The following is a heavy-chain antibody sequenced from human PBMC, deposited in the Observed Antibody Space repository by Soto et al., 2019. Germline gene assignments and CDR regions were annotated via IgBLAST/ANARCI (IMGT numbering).Heavy chain of an antibody. J-gene: IGHJ6*02. CDR2: INSDGST. V-gene: IGHV3-74*01. CDR1: GFTFSSYW. D-gene: IGHD5-18*01. Sequence: PGGSLRLSCAASGFTFSSYWMHWVRQAPGKGLVWVSRINSDGSTYYNPSLKSRVTISVDTSKNQFSLKLSSVTAADTAVYYCARRITNEARLWSSYYYYGMDVWGQGTTVTVSS. CDR3: ARRITNEARLWSSYYYYGMDV.